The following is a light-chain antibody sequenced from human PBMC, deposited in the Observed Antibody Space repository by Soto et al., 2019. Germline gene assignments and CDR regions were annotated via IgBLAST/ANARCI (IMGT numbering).Light chain of an antibody. J-gene: IGKJ1*01. V-gene: IGKV3-20*01. CDR2: AAS. CDR1: QSVSSSY. Sequence: DIVLTQSPGTLSLSPGERATLSCRASQSVSSSYLAWYQQKPGQAPRLLIYAASSRAAGIPDRFSGSGSGTDFTLTISRLKPEDSAVYYCQQFVNSPPAWAFGEGTKVEIK. CDR3: QQFVNSPPAWA.